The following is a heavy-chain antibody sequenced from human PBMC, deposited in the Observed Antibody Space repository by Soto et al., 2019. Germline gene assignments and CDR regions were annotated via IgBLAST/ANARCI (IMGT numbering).Heavy chain of an antibody. J-gene: IGHJ4*02. Sequence: QVQLQESGPGLVKPSETVSLTCTDCGGSISSYYWSWIRQPPGKVLEWIGYIYYSGSTNYNPSLKSRVTISVDTSKNQFSLKLSSVTAADTTVYYCARQSVGPYGSGSYFDYWGQGTLVTVSS. CDR1: GGSISSYY. CDR2: IYYSGST. D-gene: IGHD3-10*01. CDR3: ARQSVGPYGSGSYFDY. V-gene: IGHV4-59*08.